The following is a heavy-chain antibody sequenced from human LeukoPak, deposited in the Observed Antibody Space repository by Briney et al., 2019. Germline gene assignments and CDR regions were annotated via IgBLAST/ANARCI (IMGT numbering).Heavy chain of an antibody. V-gene: IGHV4-59*11. J-gene: IGHJ4*02. D-gene: IGHD1-26*01. CDR1: GYSISSHY. CDR3: ARGGGSYYFDY. Sequence: SESLSLTCTVSGYSISSHYWSWIRQPPGKGLEWLGYIYFGGSTKYSPSLKSRVTISVDTSKIQFSLKLSSVTAAYTAVYYCARGGGSYYFDYWGQGTLVTVSS. CDR2: IYFGGST.